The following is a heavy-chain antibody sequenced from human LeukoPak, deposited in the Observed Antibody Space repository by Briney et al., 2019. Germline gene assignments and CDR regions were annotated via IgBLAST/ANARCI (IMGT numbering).Heavy chain of an antibody. CDR1: GTSFSSYY. J-gene: IGHJ4*02. Sequence: SETLSLTCGVSGTSFSSYYWSWIRQTPGKGLEWIGEVNHSGYTNMNPSLKSRVTISVDACKNQFSLRMNTVTAADTAVYFCARMTTGHDYWGQGTLVTVSS. V-gene: IGHV4-34*01. CDR2: VNHSGYT. CDR3: ARMTTGHDY. D-gene: IGHD4-17*01.